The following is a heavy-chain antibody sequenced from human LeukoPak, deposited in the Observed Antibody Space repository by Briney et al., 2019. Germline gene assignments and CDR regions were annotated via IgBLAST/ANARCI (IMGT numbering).Heavy chain of an antibody. Sequence: GGSLRLSCAASGFTLSSYWMHWVRQVPGKGLVWVSRINSDGRRTTYADSVKGRFTISRDNAKNTLYLQMNSLRAEDTGMYYCARLPVIKNAFDMWGQGTMVTVSS. CDR3: ARLPVIKNAFDM. D-gene: IGHD2-21*01. CDR2: INSDGRRT. V-gene: IGHV3-74*03. J-gene: IGHJ3*02. CDR1: GFTLSSYW.